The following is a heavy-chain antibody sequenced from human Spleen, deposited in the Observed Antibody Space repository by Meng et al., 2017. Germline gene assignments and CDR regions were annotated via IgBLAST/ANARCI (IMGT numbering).Heavy chain of an antibody. CDR2: IYSGGST. D-gene: IGHD6-13*01. Sequence: GGSLRLSCAASGFTVSSNYMSWVRQAPGKGLEWVSVIYSGGSTYYADSVKGRFTISRDNSKNTLYLQMNSLRAEDTAVYYCATNGIPAAVEGMDVWGRGTTVTVSS. V-gene: IGHV3-66*02. CDR1: GFTVSSNY. CDR3: ATNGIPAAVEGMDV. J-gene: IGHJ6*02.